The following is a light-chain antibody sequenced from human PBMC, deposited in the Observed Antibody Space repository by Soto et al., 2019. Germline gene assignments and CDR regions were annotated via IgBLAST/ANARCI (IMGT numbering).Light chain of an antibody. CDR1: NSDVGRYDH. CDR2: DVN. V-gene: IGLV2-23*02. CDR3: CSYAGDGVV. J-gene: IGLJ2*01. Sequence: QSVLTQPASVSGSPGQSVIVSCTGTNSDVGRYDHVSWLQHSPGKAPKVVIYDVNNRPSGVSNRFSGSKSDNTAALTISGLQAEDEGDYYCCSYAGDGVVFGGGTKATVL.